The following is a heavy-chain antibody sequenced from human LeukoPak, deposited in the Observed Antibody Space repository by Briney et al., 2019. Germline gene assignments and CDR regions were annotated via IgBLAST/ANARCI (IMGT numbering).Heavy chain of an antibody. V-gene: IGHV6-1*01. D-gene: IGHD1-1*01. J-gene: IGHJ5*02. CDR1: GDSVSSNSAA. CDR3: XXXXVGGTTGWFGP. Sequence: SQTLSLTCAISGDSVSSNSAASNWIRQSPSRGLESLGRTYYRSKWYNDYELTVKSRLTITPDTSKNQFSLQLNYVTPGDSVAXXXXXXXVGGTTGWFGPWGQGTLVTVSS. CDR2: TYYRSKWYN.